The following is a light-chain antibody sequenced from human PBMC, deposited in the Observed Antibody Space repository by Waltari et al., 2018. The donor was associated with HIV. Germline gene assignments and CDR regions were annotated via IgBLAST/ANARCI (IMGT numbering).Light chain of an antibody. CDR2: GTS. J-gene: IGKJ4*01. CDR1: QSIIIN. V-gene: IGKV3-15*01. CDR3: QQYNNWPLT. Sequence: EIVMTQSPATLSGSPGEGVTLSCRASQSIIINLAWYQQKPGQAPRLLMFGTSNRATGVPARFSGSGSGTEFSLTISSLQSEDFAVYYCQQYNNWPLTFGGGTNVEIK.